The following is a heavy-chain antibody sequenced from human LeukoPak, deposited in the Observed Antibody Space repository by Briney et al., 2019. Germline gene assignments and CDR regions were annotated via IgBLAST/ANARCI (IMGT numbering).Heavy chain of an antibody. V-gene: IGHV4-34*01. CDR3: ARDFYYDSSGRFDI. CDR2: INHSGST. D-gene: IGHD3-22*01. Sequence: SETLSLTCAVYGGSFSGYYWSWIRQPPGKGLEWIGEINHSGSTNCNPSLKSRVTISVDTSKNQFSLKLSSVTAADTAVYYCARDFYYDSSGRFDIWGQGTMVTVSS. CDR1: GGSFSGYY. J-gene: IGHJ3*02.